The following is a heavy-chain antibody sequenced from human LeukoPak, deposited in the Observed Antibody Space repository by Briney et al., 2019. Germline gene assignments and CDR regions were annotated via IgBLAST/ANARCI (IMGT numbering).Heavy chain of an antibody. Sequence: QPGGSLRLSCAASGFTFSSYAMTWVRQTPGKGLEWVSGISGSGSSTYYADSVKGRFTTSRDNSKNTLYLQLNSLRAEDTAVYYCAKAVNFDWLPNDYWGQGTLVTVSS. D-gene: IGHD3-9*01. CDR2: ISGSGSST. CDR1: GFTFSSYA. CDR3: AKAVNFDWLPNDY. J-gene: IGHJ4*02. V-gene: IGHV3-23*01.